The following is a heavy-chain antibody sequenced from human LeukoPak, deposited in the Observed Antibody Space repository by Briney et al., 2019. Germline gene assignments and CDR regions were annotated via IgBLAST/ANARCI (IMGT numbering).Heavy chain of an antibody. CDR3: ARDDYYDSSGYYTL. Sequence: ASVKVSCKASGYTLTSHGISWVRQAPGQGLEWMGWINTYIGNTNYAQKFQGRVTVTTDTSTSTAYMELRSLRSDDTAVYYCARDDYYDSSGYYTLWGQGTLVTVSS. CDR1: GYTLTSHG. J-gene: IGHJ1*01. D-gene: IGHD3-22*01. CDR2: INTYIGNT. V-gene: IGHV1-18*01.